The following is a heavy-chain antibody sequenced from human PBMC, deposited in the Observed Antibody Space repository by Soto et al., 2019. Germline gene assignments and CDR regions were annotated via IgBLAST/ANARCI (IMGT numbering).Heavy chain of an antibody. CDR2: ISSSSSYI. Sequence: GGSLRLSCAASGFTFSSYSMNWVRQAPGKGLEWVSSISSSSSYIYYADSVKGRFTISRDNAKNSLYLQMNSLRAEDTSVYYCARDHRHSWGKRAFDIWGQGTMVTVSS. J-gene: IGHJ3*02. V-gene: IGHV3-21*01. CDR3: ARDHRHSWGKRAFDI. CDR1: GFTFSSYS. D-gene: IGHD7-27*01.